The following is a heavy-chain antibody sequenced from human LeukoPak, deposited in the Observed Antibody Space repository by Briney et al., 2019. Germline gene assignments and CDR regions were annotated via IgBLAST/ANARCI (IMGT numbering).Heavy chain of an antibody. J-gene: IGHJ4*02. D-gene: IGHD3-10*01. Sequence: GGSLRLSCVASGFTVSSNYMSWVRQAPGKGLEWVSVIYSGGSTYYADSVKGRFTISRDNSKNTLYLQMNSLRAEDTAVYYCARGPYGSGRPPEKDWGQGTLVTVSS. CDR3: ARGPYGSGRPPEKD. CDR1: GFTVSSNY. V-gene: IGHV3-53*01. CDR2: IYSGGST.